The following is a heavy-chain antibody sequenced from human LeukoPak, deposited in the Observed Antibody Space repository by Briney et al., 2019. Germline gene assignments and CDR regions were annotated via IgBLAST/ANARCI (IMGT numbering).Heavy chain of an antibody. D-gene: IGHD6-19*01. V-gene: IGHV3-7*04. Sequence: GGSLRLSCAASGFTFTTNWMSWVRQTPGKGLEWVANIKEDGSKIYYADSVRGRFTISRDNAKNSLYLQMDSLRAEDTAVYYCARESTVAGTIFDFWGQGTLVTVSS. CDR3: ARESTVAGTIFDF. CDR1: GFTFTTNW. J-gene: IGHJ4*02. CDR2: IKEDGSKI.